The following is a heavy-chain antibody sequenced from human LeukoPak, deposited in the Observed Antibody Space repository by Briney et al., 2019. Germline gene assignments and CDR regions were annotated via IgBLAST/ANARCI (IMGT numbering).Heavy chain of an antibody. CDR2: INHSGST. D-gene: IGHD6-13*01. Sequence: SETLSLTCAVYGGSFSGYYWSWIRQPPGKGLEWIGEINHSGSTNYNPSLKSRVTISVDTSKNQFSLKLSFVTAADTAVYYCARGEAAAGWNYYYYGMDVWGQGTTVTVSS. CDR3: ARGEAAAGWNYYYYGMDV. J-gene: IGHJ6*02. CDR1: GGSFSGYY. V-gene: IGHV4-34*01.